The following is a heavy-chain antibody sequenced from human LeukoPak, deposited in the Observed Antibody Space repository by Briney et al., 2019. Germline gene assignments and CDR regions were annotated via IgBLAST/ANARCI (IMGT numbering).Heavy chain of an antibody. CDR3: ARSVVGASGSWFDP. D-gene: IGHD1-26*01. J-gene: IGHJ5*02. V-gene: IGHV1-8*01. CDR2: MNPNSGNT. Sequence: ASVKVSCKASGYTFTSYDINWVRQATGQGLEWMGWMNPNSGNTGYAQKFQGRVTMTTDTSTSTAYMELRSLRSDDTAVYYCARSVVGASGSWFDPWGQGTLVTVSS. CDR1: GYTFTSYD.